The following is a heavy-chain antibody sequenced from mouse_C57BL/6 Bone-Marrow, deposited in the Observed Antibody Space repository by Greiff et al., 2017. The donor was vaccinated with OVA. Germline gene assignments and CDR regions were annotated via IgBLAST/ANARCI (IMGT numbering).Heavy chain of an antibody. CDR1: GFSLTSYG. CDR3: ARNGRRKRDWFAY. V-gene: IGHV2-2*01. J-gene: IGHJ3*01. Sequence: VQLQQSGPGLVQPSQSLSITCTVSGFSLTSYGVHWVRQSPGKGLEWLGVIWSGGSTDYNAAFISRLSISKDNSKSQVFFKMNSLQADDTAIYYCARNGRRKRDWFAYWGQGTLVTVSA. CDR2: IWSGGST.